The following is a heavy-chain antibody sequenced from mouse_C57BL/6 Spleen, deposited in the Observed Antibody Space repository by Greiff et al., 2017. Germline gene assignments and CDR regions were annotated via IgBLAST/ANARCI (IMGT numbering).Heavy chain of an antibody. CDR1: GYTFTSYW. CDR3: ARSEGGSSYNYAMDY. CDR2: IYPGSGST. Sequence: QVQLKQSGAELVKPGASVKMSCKASGYTFTSYWITWVKQRPGQGLEWIGDIYPGSGSTNYNEKFKSKATLTVDTSSSTAYMQLSSLTSEDSAVYYCARSEGGSSYNYAMDYWGQGTSVTVSS. J-gene: IGHJ4*01. V-gene: IGHV1-55*01. D-gene: IGHD1-1*01.